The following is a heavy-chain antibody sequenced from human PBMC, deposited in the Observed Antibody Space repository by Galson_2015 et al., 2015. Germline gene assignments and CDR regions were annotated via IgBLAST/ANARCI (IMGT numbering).Heavy chain of an antibody. CDR3: ARGFGDFWSGYYLHYYYMDV. V-gene: IGHV1-18*01. CDR2: ISAYNGNT. J-gene: IGHJ6*03. CDR1: GYTFTTYG. Sequence: SVKVSCKASGYTFTTYGFCWVRQAPGQGLEWMGCISAYNGNTDYAQKLQDRVTMTTDTSTSTAYMELRSLRSDGTAVYYCARGFGDFWSGYYLHYYYMDVWGKGTAITVSS. D-gene: IGHD3-3*01.